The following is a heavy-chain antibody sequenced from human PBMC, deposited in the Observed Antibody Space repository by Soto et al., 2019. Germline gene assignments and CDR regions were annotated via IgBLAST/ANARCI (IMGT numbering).Heavy chain of an antibody. CDR2: IYYSGST. CDR3: ARDSSGYDSTITSFDF. J-gene: IGHJ4*02. Sequence: WSWIRQPPGKGLEWIGYIYYSGSTNYNPSLKSRVTISVDTSKNQFSLKLSSVTTADTAVYYCARDSSGYDSTITSFDFCGQGTLFSGSS. D-gene: IGHD5-12*01. V-gene: IGHV4-59*01.